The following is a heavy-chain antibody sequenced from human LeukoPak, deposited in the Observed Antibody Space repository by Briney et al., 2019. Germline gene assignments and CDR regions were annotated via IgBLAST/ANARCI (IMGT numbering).Heavy chain of an antibody. V-gene: IGHV3-72*01. J-gene: IGHJ3*02. D-gene: IGHD5-24*01. CDR2: SRSKAQSYST. CDR3: AREGRDAYNYAFDT. Sequence: PGGALRLPCAVSGFTFRDHYMDGVRQAPAKGLEGVARSRSKAQSYSTEYAASVKGRFTISRDDSKDLLYLQMNSLKTEDTAVYYCAREGRDAYNYAFDTWGQGTMVTVSS. CDR1: GFTFRDHY.